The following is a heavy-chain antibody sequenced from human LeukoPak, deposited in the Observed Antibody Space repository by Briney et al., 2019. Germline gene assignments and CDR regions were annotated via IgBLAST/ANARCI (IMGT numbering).Heavy chain of an antibody. J-gene: IGHJ4*02. V-gene: IGHV4-39*01. D-gene: IGHD3-3*01. CDR2: IYYSGNT. Sequence: SETLPLTCTVSGGSIRSGSYYWGWIRQPPGKGLEWIGSIYYSGNTYYNPSLNSRVTISIDTSKNQFSLKLSSVTAADTAVYYCARLPLTIFGVVTTYYFDYWGQGTLVTVSS. CDR1: GGSIRSGSYY. CDR3: ARLPLTIFGVVTTYYFDY.